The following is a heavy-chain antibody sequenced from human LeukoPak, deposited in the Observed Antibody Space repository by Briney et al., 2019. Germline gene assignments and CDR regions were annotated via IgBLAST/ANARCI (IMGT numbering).Heavy chain of an antibody. J-gene: IGHJ3*02. CDR3: TTLVLRYFDWLTNAFDI. D-gene: IGHD3-9*01. V-gene: IGHV3-15*01. CDR1: GFTFSSYS. Sequence: SGGSLRLSCAASGFTFSSYSMNWVRQAPGKGLEWVGRIKSKTDGGTTDYAAPVKGRFTISRDDSKNTLYLQMNSLKTEDTAVYYCTTLVLRYFDWLTNAFDIWGQGTMVTVSS. CDR2: IKSKTDGGTT.